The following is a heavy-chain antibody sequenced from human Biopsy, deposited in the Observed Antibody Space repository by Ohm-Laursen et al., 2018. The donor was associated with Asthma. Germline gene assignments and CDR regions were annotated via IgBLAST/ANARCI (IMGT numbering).Heavy chain of an antibody. CDR3: ARTYYDFLTGQVNDAFDI. CDR1: GYTFISYA. Sequence: SVKVSCKASGYTFISYAIHWVRQAPGQRLEWMGWINAGNGNTKYSQTFQGRVTITRDTSASTAYMDLSSLRSEDTAVYYCARTYYDFLTGQVNDAFDIWGQGTMVTVSS. CDR2: INAGNGNT. J-gene: IGHJ3*02. V-gene: IGHV1-3*01. D-gene: IGHD3-9*01.